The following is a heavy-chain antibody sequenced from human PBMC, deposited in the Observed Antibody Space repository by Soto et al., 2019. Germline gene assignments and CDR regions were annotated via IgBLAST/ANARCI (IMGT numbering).Heavy chain of an antibody. V-gene: IGHV4-39*01. Sequence: PSETLSLTCTVSGGSISSSSYYWGWIRQPPGKGLEWIGSIYYSGSTYYNPSLKSRVTISVDTSKNQFSLKLSSVTAADTAVHYCAFGYSYDYPAYSGQRTLDLVSA. CDR1: GGSISSSSYY. J-gene: IGHJ4*02. D-gene: IGHD5-18*01. CDR3: AFGYSYDYPAY. CDR2: IYYSGST.